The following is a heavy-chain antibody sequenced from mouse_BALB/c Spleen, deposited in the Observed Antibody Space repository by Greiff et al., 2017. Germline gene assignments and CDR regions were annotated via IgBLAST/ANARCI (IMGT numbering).Heavy chain of an antibody. J-gene: IGHJ4*01. V-gene: IGHV5-12-2*01. D-gene: IGHD2-1*01. CDR2: ISNGGGST. CDR3: IGTGVTRGYYYAMDY. CDR1: GFTFSSYT. Sequence: EVKVEESGGGLVQPGGSLKLSCAASGFTFSSYTMSWVRQTPEKRLEWVAYISNGGGSTYYPDTVKGRFTISRDNAKNTLYLQMSSLKSEDTAMYYCIGTGVTRGYYYAMDYWGQGTSVTVSS.